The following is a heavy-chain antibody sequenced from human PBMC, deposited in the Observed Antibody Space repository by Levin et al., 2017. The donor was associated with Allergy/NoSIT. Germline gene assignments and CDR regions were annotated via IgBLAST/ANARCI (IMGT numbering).Heavy chain of an antibody. CDR3: ARDRVPPPPLVSLNWFDP. V-gene: IGHV4-4*07. CDR2: IYTSGST. D-gene: IGHD2-2*01. J-gene: IGHJ5*02. CDR1: GGSISSYY. Sequence: SETLSLTCTVSGGSISSYYWSWIRQPAGKGLEWIGRIYTSGSTNYNPSLKSRVTMSVDTSKNQFSLKLSSVTAADTAVYYCARDRVPPPPLVSLNWFDPWGQGTLVTVSS.